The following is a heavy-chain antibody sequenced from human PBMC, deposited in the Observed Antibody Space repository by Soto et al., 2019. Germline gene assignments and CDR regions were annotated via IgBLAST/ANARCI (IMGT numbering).Heavy chain of an antibody. V-gene: IGHV3-30-3*01. J-gene: IGHJ4*02. Sequence: QVQLVESGGGVVQPGRSLRLSCAASGFTFSSYAMHWVRQAPGKGLEWVAVISYDGSNKYYADSVKGRFTISRDNSKNTLDLRMNSLRAEDTAVYYCARGGTIVGATTDFGYWGQATLVTVSS. CDR3: ARGGTIVGATTDFGY. CDR1: GFTFSSYA. CDR2: ISYDGSNK. D-gene: IGHD1-26*01.